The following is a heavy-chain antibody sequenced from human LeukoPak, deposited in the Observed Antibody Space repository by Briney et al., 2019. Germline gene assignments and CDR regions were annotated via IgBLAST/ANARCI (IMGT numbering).Heavy chain of an antibody. V-gene: IGHV4-59*01. CDR1: GGSISSYY. Sequence: SETLSLTCTVSGGSISSYYWSWIRQPPGKGLEWIGYIYYSGSTNYNPSLKSRVTISVDTSKNQFSLKLSSVTAADTAVYYCARAGRYDYGDYGWNYWGQGTVVTVSS. CDR2: IYYSGST. J-gene: IGHJ4*02. D-gene: IGHD4-17*01. CDR3: ARAGRYDYGDYGWNY.